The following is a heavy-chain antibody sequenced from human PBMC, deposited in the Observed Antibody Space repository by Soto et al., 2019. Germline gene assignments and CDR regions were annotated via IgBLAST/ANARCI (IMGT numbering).Heavy chain of an antibody. CDR2: ISSSGSTI. CDR3: ARDRPHIRGSGWMRVVFDY. V-gene: IGHV3-11*01. CDR1: GCTIRDYD. D-gene: IGHD6-19*01. Sequence: GGLLRLSCAASGCTIRDYDMSWIRKDTGKGLEWVSYISSSGSTIYYADSVKGRFTLSRDNAKNSLYLQMNSLRAEDTAVYYCARDRPHIRGSGWMRVVFDYWGQGTLVTVSS. J-gene: IGHJ4*02.